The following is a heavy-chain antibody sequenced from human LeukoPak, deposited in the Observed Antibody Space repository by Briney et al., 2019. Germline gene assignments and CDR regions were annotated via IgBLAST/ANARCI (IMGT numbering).Heavy chain of an antibody. D-gene: IGHD3-16*02. Sequence: GGSLRLSCAASGFTFSSYWMHWVRQAPGKGLVWVSRINSDGSSTSYADSVKGRFTISRDNAKNTLYLQMNSLRAEDPAVYYCAKDSDYDYVWGSYPYDYWGQGTLVTVSS. CDR2: INSDGSST. J-gene: IGHJ4*02. CDR1: GFTFSSYW. CDR3: AKDSDYDYVWGSYPYDY. V-gene: IGHV3-74*01.